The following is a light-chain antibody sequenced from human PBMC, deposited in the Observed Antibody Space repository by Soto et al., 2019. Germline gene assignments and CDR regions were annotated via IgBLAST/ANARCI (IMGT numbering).Light chain of an antibody. CDR3: QSYDSSLSGSV. V-gene: IGLV1-40*01. Sequence: QSVLTQPPSVSGAPGQRVTISCTGNSSNIGAGYDVHWYQQLPGAAPKLLIYGNTHRPSGVPDRFSASKSGTSASLAITGLQAGDEADFYCQSYDSSLSGSVFGGGTQLTVL. CDR1: SSNIGAGYD. J-gene: IGLJ2*01. CDR2: GNT.